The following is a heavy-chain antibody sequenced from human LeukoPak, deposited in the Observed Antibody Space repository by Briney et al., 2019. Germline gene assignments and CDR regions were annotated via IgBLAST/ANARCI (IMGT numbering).Heavy chain of an antibody. D-gene: IGHD3-22*01. V-gene: IGHV4-30-2*01. CDR3: ARGDYYDSSGLECFDY. CDR1: GGSISSGGYS. J-gene: IGHJ4*02. Sequence: SETLSLTCAVSGGSISSGGYSWSWIRQPPGKGLEWIGYIYHSGSTYYNPSLKSRVTISVDRSKNQFSLKLSSVTAADTAVYYCARGDYYDSSGLECFDYWGQGTLVTVSS. CDR2: IYHSGST.